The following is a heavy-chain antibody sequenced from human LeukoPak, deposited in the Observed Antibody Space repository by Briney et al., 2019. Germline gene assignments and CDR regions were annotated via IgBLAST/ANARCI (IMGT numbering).Heavy chain of an antibody. J-gene: IGHJ4*02. V-gene: IGHV3-21*01. CDR2: ISSSSSYI. Sequence: GGSLRLSCAASGFTFSSYSMNWVRQAPGKGLEWVSSISSSSSYIYYADSVKGRFTISRDNAKNSLYLQMNSLRAEDTAVYYCARSPHYYDSSGYYYVTYYFDYWGQGTLVTVSS. D-gene: IGHD3-22*01. CDR3: ARSPHYYDSSGYYYVTYYFDY. CDR1: GFTFSSYS.